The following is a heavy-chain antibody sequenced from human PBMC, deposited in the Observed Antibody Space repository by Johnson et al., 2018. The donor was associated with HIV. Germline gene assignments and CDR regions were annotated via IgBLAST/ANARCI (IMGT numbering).Heavy chain of an antibody. Sequence: VQLVESGGGLVKPGGSLRLSCAASGFTLSDYYMTWIRQAPGKGLEWVSYISSSGGTNYYADLVKGRFNISRDNAKNSLYLQMNSLSGEDTAVYYCARDGGGASEAFDIWGQGTMVTVSS. CDR1: GFTLSDYY. V-gene: IGHV3-11*04. J-gene: IGHJ3*02. D-gene: IGHD1-26*01. CDR3: ARDGGGASEAFDI. CDR2: ISSSGGTN.